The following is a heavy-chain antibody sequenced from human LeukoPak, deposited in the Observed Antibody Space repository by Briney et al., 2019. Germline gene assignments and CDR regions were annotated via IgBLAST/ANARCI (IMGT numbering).Heavy chain of an antibody. CDR2: ISGSGGST. V-gene: IGHV3-23*01. J-gene: IGHJ5*02. CDR3: AKGLYCSSTSCPKAYNWFDP. D-gene: IGHD2-2*01. Sequence: GGSLRLSCAASGFTFSSYAMSWVRQAPGKGLEWVSAISGSGGSTYYADSVKGRFTISGDNSKNTLYLQMNSPRAEDTAVYYCAKGLYCSSTSCPKAYNWFDPWGQGTLVTVSS. CDR1: GFTFSSYA.